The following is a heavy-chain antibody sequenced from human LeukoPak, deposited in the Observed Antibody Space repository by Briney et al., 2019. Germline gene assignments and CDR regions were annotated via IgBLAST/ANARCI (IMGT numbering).Heavy chain of an antibody. Sequence: ASVKVSCKASGYTFTSYGISWVRQAPGQGLDWMGWISAYNGNTNYAQKLQGRVTMTTDTSTSTAYMELRSLRSDDTAVYYCARVAYYYDSSGLDVWGQGTTVTVSS. CDR2: ISAYNGNT. CDR1: GYTFTSYG. J-gene: IGHJ6*02. D-gene: IGHD3-22*01. CDR3: ARVAYYYDSSGLDV. V-gene: IGHV1-18*01.